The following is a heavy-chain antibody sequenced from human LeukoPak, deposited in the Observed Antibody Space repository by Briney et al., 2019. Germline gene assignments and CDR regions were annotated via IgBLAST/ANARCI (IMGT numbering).Heavy chain of an antibody. J-gene: IGHJ6*02. Sequence: ASVKVSCKASGYTFTGYYMHWVRQAPGQGLEWMGWINPNSGGTNYAQKFQGWVTMTRDTSISTAYMELSRLRSDDTAVYYCARGMVRGDPSTYYYYGMDVWGQGTTVTVSS. CDR3: ARGMVRGDPSTYYYYGMDV. V-gene: IGHV1-2*04. CDR2: INPNSGGT. CDR1: GYTFTGYY. D-gene: IGHD3-10*01.